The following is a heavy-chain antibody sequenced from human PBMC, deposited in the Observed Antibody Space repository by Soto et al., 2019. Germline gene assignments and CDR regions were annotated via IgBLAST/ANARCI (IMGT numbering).Heavy chain of an antibody. Sequence: PWGSLRLSCSASVFTFSSYAMSWFRQAPGKGLEWVSAISGSGGSTYYADSVKGRFTISRDNSKNTLYLQMNSLRAEDTAVYYCAKDIIAAAGIYYYYYGMDVWGQGTTVTVSS. CDR3: AKDIIAAAGIYYYYYGMDV. J-gene: IGHJ6*02. CDR1: VFTFSSYA. CDR2: ISGSGGST. D-gene: IGHD6-13*01. V-gene: IGHV3-23*01.